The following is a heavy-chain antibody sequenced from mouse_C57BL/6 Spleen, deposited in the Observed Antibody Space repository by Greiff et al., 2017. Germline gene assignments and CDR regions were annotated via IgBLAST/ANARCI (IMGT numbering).Heavy chain of an antibody. CDR2: ISNLAYSI. CDR3: ARVYYSNYGSFAY. J-gene: IGHJ3*01. V-gene: IGHV5-15*01. D-gene: IGHD2-5*01. Sequence: EVKLVESGGGLVQPGGSLKLSCAASGFTFSDYGMAWVRQAPRKGPEWVAFISNLAYSIYYAATVKGRFTISRENAKNTLYLEMSSLRSEDTAMYYCARVYYSNYGSFAYWGQGTLVTVSA. CDR1: GFTFSDYG.